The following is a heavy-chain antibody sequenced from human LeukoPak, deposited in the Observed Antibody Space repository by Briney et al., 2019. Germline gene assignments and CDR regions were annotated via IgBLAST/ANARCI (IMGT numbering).Heavy chain of an antibody. Sequence: GGSLRLSCAASGFTYSSYAMSWVRQAPGKGLEWVSAISGSGGSTYYADSVKGRFTISRDNSKNTLYLQMNSLRAEDTAVYYCAKVLAGIAAAGPGGYWGQGTLVTLSS. D-gene: IGHD6-13*01. CDR1: GFTYSSYA. J-gene: IGHJ4*02. CDR3: AKVLAGIAAAGPGGY. V-gene: IGHV3-23*01. CDR2: ISGSGGST.